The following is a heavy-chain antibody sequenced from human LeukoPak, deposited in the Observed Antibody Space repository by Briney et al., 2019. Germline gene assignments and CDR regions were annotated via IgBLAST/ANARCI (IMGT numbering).Heavy chain of an antibody. D-gene: IGHD7-27*01. CDR2: ISGSGGST. CDR1: GFTFNSYA. CDR3: AKVANWGTYAFDI. J-gene: IGHJ3*02. Sequence: GGSLRLSCAASGFTFNSYAFTWVRQAPGKGLEEVSGISGSGGSTYYADSVKGRFTISRDISKNTLYLQMNSLRAEDTALYYCAKVANWGTYAFDIWGQGTMVTVSS. V-gene: IGHV3-23*01.